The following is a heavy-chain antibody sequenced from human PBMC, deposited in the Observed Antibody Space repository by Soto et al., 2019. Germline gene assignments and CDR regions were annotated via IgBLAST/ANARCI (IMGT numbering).Heavy chain of an antibody. Sequence: GGSLRLSCAASGFTFSSYAMSWVRQAPGKGLEWVSAISGSGGSTYYADSVKGRFTISRDNSKNTLYLQMNSLRAEDTAVYYCAKGSRAIFGVVISYYFDYWGQGTLVTVSS. CDR2: ISGSGGST. V-gene: IGHV3-23*01. CDR1: GFTFSSYA. J-gene: IGHJ4*02. D-gene: IGHD3-3*01. CDR3: AKGSRAIFGVVISYYFDY.